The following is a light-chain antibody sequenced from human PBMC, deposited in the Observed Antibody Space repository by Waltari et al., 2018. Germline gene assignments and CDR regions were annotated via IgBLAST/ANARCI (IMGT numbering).Light chain of an antibody. V-gene: IGLV2-14*01. CDR2: EVT. CDR1: SSDVGGYNF. Sequence: QSALTQPASVSGSPGQSITISCTETSSDVGGYNFVSWYQQHPGKAPKLMIDEVTNRPFGTFNCIFGSKSVNTASLTISGLQAEDEADYYCGSYTPTTTVVFGTGTKVTVL. J-gene: IGLJ1*01. CDR3: GSYTPTTTVV.